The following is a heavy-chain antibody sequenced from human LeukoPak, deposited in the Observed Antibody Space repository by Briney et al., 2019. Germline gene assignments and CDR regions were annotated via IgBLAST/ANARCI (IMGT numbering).Heavy chain of an antibody. J-gene: IGHJ6*03. D-gene: IGHD6-6*01. CDR3: ARMYSSSFPPYYYYYMDV. CDR2: IIPIFGTA. CDR1: GGTFSSYA. V-gene: IGHV1-69*05. Sequence: ASVKVSCKASGGTFSSYAISWVRQAPGQGLEWMGGIIPIFGTANYAQKFQGRVTITTDESTSTAYMELSSLRSEDTAVYYCARMYSSSFPPYYYYYMDVWGKGTTVTVSS.